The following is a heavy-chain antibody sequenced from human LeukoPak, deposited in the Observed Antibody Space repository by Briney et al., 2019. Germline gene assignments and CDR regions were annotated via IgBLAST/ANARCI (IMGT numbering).Heavy chain of an antibody. J-gene: IGHJ6*03. CDR2: MNPNSGNT. Sequence: ASVKVSCKASGYTFSSYDINWVRQATGQGLEWMGWMNPNSGNTGYAQKFQGRVTITRNTSISTAYMELRSLRSDDTAVYYCATGPDSGYDYNYYYYYMDVWGKGTTVTVSS. CDR3: ATGPDSGYDYNYYYYYMDV. D-gene: IGHD5-12*01. V-gene: IGHV1-8*03. CDR1: GYTFSSYD.